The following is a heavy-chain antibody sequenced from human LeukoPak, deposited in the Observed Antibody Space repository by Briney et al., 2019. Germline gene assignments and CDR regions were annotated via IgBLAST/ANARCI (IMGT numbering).Heavy chain of an antibody. CDR1: GYTFTSYG. CDR2: ISAYSSNT. D-gene: IGHD2-2*01. CDR3: ARANIVVVPAARDDEINWFDP. J-gene: IGHJ5*02. Sequence: ASRKISCKASGYTFTSYGISWVRQGPGQGLEWMGWISAYSSNTNYAQKLQGRVTMTTDTSTSTAYMELRSLRSDDTAVYYCARANIVVVPAARDDEINWFDPWGQGTLVTVSS. V-gene: IGHV1-18*01.